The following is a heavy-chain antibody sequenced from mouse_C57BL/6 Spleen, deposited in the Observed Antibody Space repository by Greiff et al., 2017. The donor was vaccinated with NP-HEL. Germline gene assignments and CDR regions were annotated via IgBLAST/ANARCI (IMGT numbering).Heavy chain of an antibody. D-gene: IGHD1-1*01. CDR2: IDPANGNT. CDR1: GFNIKNTY. J-gene: IGHJ1*03. Sequence: EVQLQQSVAELVRPGASVKLSCTASGFNIKNTYMHWVKQRPEQGLEWIGRIDPANGNTKYAPKFQGKATITADTSSNTAYLQLSSLTSEDTAIYYCARPLFITTVVENWYFDVWATGTTVTVSS. V-gene: IGHV14-3*01. CDR3: ARPLFITTVVENWYFDV.